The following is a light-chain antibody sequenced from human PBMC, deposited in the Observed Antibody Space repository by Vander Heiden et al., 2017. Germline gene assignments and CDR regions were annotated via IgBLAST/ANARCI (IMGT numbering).Light chain of an antibody. J-gene: IGLJ3*02. CDR2: SNN. CDR3: AAWDDSLNGRWV. Sequence: QSVLTQPPSASGTPGQRVSISCSGSSSNLGFDDVNWYQQFPGTAPKLIIYSNNQRPSGVPDRFSGSKSGSSASLAISGLQSEDEADYYCAAWDDSLNGRWVFGGGTKLTVL. CDR1: SSNLGFDD. V-gene: IGLV1-44*01.